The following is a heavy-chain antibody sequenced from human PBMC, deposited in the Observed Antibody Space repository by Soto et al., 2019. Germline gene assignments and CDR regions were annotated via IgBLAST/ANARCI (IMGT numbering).Heavy chain of an antibody. CDR1: GGSINSYY. CDR2: IYYSGST. Sequence: QVQLQESGPGLVKPSETLSLTCTVSGGSINSYYWSWIRQPPGKGLEWIGYIYYSGSTDYNPSLKTRVTISVDTSKNQFSLILSSMTPADTAVYYCASSSGHYSGYDYPFDYWGQGTLVTVSS. V-gene: IGHV4-59*01. J-gene: IGHJ4*02. CDR3: ASSSGHYSGYDYPFDY. D-gene: IGHD5-12*01.